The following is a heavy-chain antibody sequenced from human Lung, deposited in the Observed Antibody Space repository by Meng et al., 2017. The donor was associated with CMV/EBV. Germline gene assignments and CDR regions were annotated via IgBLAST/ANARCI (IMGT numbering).Heavy chain of an antibody. CDR1: GFTFSNHA. CDR3: ARDGFCSNGVWTILGDGFDI. J-gene: IGHJ3*02. D-gene: IGHD2-8*01. CDR2: IPYDGRNN. V-gene: IGHV3-30*04. Sequence: GESXKISCPSSGFTFSNHAMQWVRQAPGKGLEWMALIPYDGRNNFHADSVKGRFTISRDNSKNTLFLQMNSLRAEDTAVYYCARDGFCSNGVWTILGDGFDIWGQGTMVTVSS.